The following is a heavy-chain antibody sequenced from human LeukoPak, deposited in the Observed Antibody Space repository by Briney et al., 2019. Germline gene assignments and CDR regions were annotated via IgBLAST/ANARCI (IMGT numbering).Heavy chain of an antibody. V-gene: IGHV4-59*08. D-gene: IGHD3-16*02. J-gene: IGHJ3*02. CDR3: ASRLYVWGSYRQNDAFDI. CDR2: IYYSGST. Sequence: PSETLSLTCTVSGGSISSYYWSWIRQPPGKGLEWIGYIYYSGSTNYNPSLKSRVTISVDTSKNQFSLKLSSVTAADTAVYYCASRLYVWGSYRQNDAFDIWGQGTMVTVSS. CDR1: GGSISSYY.